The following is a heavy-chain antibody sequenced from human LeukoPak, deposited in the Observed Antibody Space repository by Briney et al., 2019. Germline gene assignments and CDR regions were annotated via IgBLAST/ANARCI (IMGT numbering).Heavy chain of an antibody. CDR3: AKGLGGDNWFDP. J-gene: IGHJ5*02. CDR1: EFTFISYA. CDR2: ITGNGVST. V-gene: IGHV3-23*01. Sequence: GGSLRLSCAGPEFTFISYALSWVRQAPGKGLEWVSGITGNGVSTYYADSVKGRFTISRDNSKNTLYLQMNSLRDEDTAVYYCAKGLGGDNWFDPWGQGTLVTVSS.